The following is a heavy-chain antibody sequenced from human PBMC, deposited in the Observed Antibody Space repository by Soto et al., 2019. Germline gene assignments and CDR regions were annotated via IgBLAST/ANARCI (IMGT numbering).Heavy chain of an antibody. Sequence: GGSLRLSCAASGFTFSSYGMHWVRQAPGKGLEWVAVISYDGSNKYYADSVKGRFTISRDNYKNTLHLQMDSLRAEDTAVYYCAKNFIPLSPDLYFDSWGQGTLVTVSS. J-gene: IGHJ4*02. CDR1: GFTFSSYG. CDR2: ISYDGSNK. D-gene: IGHD3-16*01. V-gene: IGHV3-30*18. CDR3: AKNFIPLSPDLYFDS.